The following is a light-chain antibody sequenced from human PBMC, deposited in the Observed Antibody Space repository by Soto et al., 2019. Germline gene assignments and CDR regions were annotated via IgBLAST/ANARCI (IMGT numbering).Light chain of an antibody. V-gene: IGKV1-5*01. CDR2: DAS. J-gene: IGKJ1*01. Sequence: DIQMTQSPSALSASVGDRVTLTCRASQRIDTSLAWYQQHPGKAPNVLIYDASTLKRGVPSRFSGSGYGTEFTLTIGGVQPDDFATYYCQQYDSFVTFGQGTKLDVK. CDR3: QQYDSFVT. CDR1: QRIDTS.